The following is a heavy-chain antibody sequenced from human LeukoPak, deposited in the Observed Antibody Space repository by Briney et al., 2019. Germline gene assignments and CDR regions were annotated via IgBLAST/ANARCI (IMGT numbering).Heavy chain of an antibody. CDR3: ASTIAAAGLIDY. Sequence: ASVKVSCKASGYTFTSYYMHWVRQAPGQGLEWMGWMNPNSGNTGYAQKFQGRVTMTRNTSISTAYMELSSLRSEDTAVYYCASTIAAAGLIDYWGQGTLVTVSS. CDR2: MNPNSGNT. D-gene: IGHD6-13*01. J-gene: IGHJ4*02. V-gene: IGHV1-8*02. CDR1: GYTFTSYY.